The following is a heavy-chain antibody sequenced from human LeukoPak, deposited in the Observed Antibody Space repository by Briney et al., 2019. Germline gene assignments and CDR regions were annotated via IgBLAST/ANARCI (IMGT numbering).Heavy chain of an antibody. D-gene: IGHD4-23*01. V-gene: IGHV1-2*02. Sequence: ASVKVSCKASGYTFTGYYMHWVRQAPGQGLEWMGWINPNSGGTNYAQKFQGRVTMTRDTSISTAYMELSRLRSDDTAVYYCARDQSLLRKPVVTPSANWGQGTLVTVSS. CDR3: ARDQSLLRKPVVTPSAN. CDR2: INPNSGGT. J-gene: IGHJ4*02. CDR1: GYTFTGYY.